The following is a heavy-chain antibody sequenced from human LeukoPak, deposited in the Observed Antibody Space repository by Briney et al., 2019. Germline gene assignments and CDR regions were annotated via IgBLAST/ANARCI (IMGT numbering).Heavy chain of an antibody. Sequence: ASVKVSFKASGYTFTDYYMHWVRQAPGQGLEWMGWINPNSGGTNYAQKFQGRVTMTRDTSINTAYMDLSRLNSDDTAVYYCAKGPKYYDSSGYRLEYWGQGTLVTVSS. D-gene: IGHD3-22*01. J-gene: IGHJ4*02. CDR2: INPNSGGT. V-gene: IGHV1-2*02. CDR3: AKGPKYYDSSGYRLEY. CDR1: GYTFTDYY.